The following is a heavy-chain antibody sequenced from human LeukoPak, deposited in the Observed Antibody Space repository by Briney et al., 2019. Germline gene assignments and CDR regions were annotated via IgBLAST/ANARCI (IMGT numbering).Heavy chain of an antibody. CDR3: SSGNYADWFDP. D-gene: IGHD1-7*01. CDR2: IKQDGSEK. V-gene: IGHV3-7*01. CDR1: GFTFSSYW. J-gene: IGHJ5*02. Sequence: PGGSLRLSCAASGFTFSSYWMSWVRQAPGKGLEWVANIKQDGSEKYYVDSVKGRFTISRDNAKNSLYLQMNSLRAEDTAVYYCSSGNYADWFDPWGRGTLVTVSS.